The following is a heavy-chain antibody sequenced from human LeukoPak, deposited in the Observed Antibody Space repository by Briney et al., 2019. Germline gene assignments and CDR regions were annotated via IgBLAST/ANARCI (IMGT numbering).Heavy chain of an antibody. Sequence: QPGRSLRLSCAASGFAFSSYGMHWVRQAPGKGLEWVAVIWYDGSNKYYADSVKGRFTISRDNSKNTLYLQMNSLRAEDTAVNYCAGSRSPWYAFDIWGQGTMVTVSS. CDR2: IWYDGSNK. J-gene: IGHJ3*02. CDR3: AGSRSPWYAFDI. D-gene: IGHD2-8*02. V-gene: IGHV3-33*01. CDR1: GFAFSSYG.